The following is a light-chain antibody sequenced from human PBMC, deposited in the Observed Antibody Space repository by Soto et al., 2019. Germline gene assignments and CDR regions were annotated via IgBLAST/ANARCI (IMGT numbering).Light chain of an antibody. CDR1: QGISSY. Sequence: AIRMTQSPSSVSASTGDRVTITCRASQGISSYLAWYQQKPGKAPKLLIYAASTLQSGVPSRFSGSGSGTDFTLTISNVQPEDFATYYCQQTYSTPQPFGQGTRLEIK. CDR3: QQTYSTPQP. J-gene: IGKJ5*01. V-gene: IGKV1-8*01. CDR2: AAS.